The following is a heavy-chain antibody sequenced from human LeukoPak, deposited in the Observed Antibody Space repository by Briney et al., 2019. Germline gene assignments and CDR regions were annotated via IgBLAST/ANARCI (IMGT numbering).Heavy chain of an antibody. Sequence: KTGGSLRLSCAASGFTFSNYNMNWVRQAPGKGLEWVSSISSSNNYIYYADSVKGRFTISRDNAKNSLYLQTNSLRAEDTAVYYCARRSPNYYFDYWGQGTPVTVSS. J-gene: IGHJ4*02. CDR3: ARRSPNYYFDY. CDR2: ISSSNNYI. V-gene: IGHV3-21*01. CDR1: GFTFSNYN.